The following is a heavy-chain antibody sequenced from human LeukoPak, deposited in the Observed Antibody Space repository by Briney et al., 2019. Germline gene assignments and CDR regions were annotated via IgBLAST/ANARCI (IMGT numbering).Heavy chain of an antibody. J-gene: IGHJ6*03. Sequence: GGSLRLSCAASGFTFSSYWMSWVRQAPGKGLEWVANIKQDGSEKYYVDSVKGRFTISRDNAKNSLYLQMNSLRTEDTAVYYCAKDSYYYYIDVWGKGTTVTVSS. CDR3: AKDSYYYYIDV. CDR1: GFTFSSYW. CDR2: IKQDGSEK. V-gene: IGHV3-7*01.